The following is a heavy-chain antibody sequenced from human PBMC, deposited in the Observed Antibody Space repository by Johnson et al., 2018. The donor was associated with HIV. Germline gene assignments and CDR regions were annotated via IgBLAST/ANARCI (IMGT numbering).Heavy chain of an antibody. CDR1: GFTVSSNY. CDR3: AKGLLRYEAADAFDI. CDR2: IRYDGGNK. Sequence: QVQLVESGGGLVQPGGSLRLSCAASGFTVSSNYMSWVRQAPGKGLEWVSFIRYDGGNKYYADSVKGRFTISRENSKNKLYLQMNSLRAEDTAVYYCAKGLLRYEAADAFDIWGQGTMVTVTS. V-gene: IGHV3-30*02. J-gene: IGHJ3*02. D-gene: IGHD3-3*01.